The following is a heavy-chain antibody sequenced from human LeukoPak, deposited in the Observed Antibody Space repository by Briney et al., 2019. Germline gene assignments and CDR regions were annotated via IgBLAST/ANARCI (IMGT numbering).Heavy chain of an antibody. J-gene: IGHJ3*02. V-gene: IGHV3-21*01. Sequence: GGSLRLSCAASGFTFSSYSMNWVRQAPGKGLEWVSSISSSSSYIYYADSVKGRFTISRDNAKNSLYLQMNSLRAEDTAVYYCARDVCPAYCSNGVWGSDAFDIWGQGTMVSVSS. CDR2: ISSSSSYI. CDR1: GFTFSSYS. D-gene: IGHD2-8*01. CDR3: ARDVCPAYCSNGVWGSDAFDI.